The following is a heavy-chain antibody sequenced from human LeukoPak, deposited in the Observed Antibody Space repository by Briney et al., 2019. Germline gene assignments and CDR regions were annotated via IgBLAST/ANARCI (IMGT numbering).Heavy chain of an antibody. Sequence: SETLSLTCAVYGGSFSGYYWSWIRQPPGKGLEWIGEINHSGSTNYTPSLKSRVTISVDTSKNQFSLKLSSVTAPDTAVYYCARVDIVVVVATDWGQGTLVTVSS. CDR2: INHSGST. V-gene: IGHV4-34*01. D-gene: IGHD2-15*01. CDR1: GGSFSGYY. CDR3: ARVDIVVVVATD. J-gene: IGHJ4*02.